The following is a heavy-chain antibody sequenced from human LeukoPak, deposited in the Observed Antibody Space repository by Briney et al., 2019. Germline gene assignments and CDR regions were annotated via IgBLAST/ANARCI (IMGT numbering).Heavy chain of an antibody. CDR2: ISGSGGST. V-gene: IGHV3-23*01. CDR1: GFTFSSYA. CDR3: ANMIGYRVGATGPFDY. D-gene: IGHD1-26*01. J-gene: IGHJ4*02. Sequence: PGGSLRLSCAASGFTFSSYAMSWVRQAPGKGLEWVSAISGSGGSTYYADSVKGRFTISRDNSKNTLYLQMNSLRAEDTAVYYCANMIGYRVGATGPFDYWGQGTLVTVSS.